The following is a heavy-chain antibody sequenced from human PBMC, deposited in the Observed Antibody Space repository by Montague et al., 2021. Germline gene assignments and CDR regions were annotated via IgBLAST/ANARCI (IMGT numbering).Heavy chain of an antibody. CDR2: ISYDGSNK. CDR3: ARSLTSGLLAEYFQR. CDR1: GFTFSSYS. Sequence: SLRLSCAASGFTFSSYSMNWVRQAPGKGLEWVAVISYDGSNKYYADSVKGRFTISRDNSKNTLYLQMNSLRAEDTAVYYCARSLTSGLLAEYFQRWGQGTLVTVSS. D-gene: IGHD6-19*01. V-gene: IGHV3-30*03. J-gene: IGHJ1*01.